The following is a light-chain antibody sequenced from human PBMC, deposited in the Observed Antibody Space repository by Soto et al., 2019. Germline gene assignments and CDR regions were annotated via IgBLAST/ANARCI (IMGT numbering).Light chain of an antibody. CDR2: EVS. Sequence: QSALTQPASVSESPGQSIIISCTGTSSDVGGYNSVSWYQQHPGKAPKLIIYEVSNRPSGISNRFSGSKSGNTASLTISGLQPDDEANYYCSSYTSTTTRVFGGGTKLTVL. CDR3: SSYTSTTTRV. J-gene: IGLJ3*02. CDR1: SSDVGGYNS. V-gene: IGLV2-14*01.